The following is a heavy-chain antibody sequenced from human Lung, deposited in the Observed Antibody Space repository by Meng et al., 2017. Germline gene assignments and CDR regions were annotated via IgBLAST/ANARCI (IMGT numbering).Heavy chain of an antibody. CDR2: INAGNGNT. Sequence: QVQLVQSGAEVKKPGASVKVSCKASGYTFTNHAMHWVRQAPGQRLEWMGWINAGNGNTKYLQKFQGRVTITRDTSASTAYMELSSLRFEDTAMYYCARDYSSGWYYFDYWGQGPLVTVSS. CDR1: GYTFTNHA. D-gene: IGHD6-19*01. CDR3: ARDYSSGWYYFDY. J-gene: IGHJ4*02. V-gene: IGHV1-3*01.